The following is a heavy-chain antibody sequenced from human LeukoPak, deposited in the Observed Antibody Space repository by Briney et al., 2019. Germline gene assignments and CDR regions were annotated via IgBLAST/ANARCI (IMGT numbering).Heavy chain of an antibody. CDR1: GFTFSSYN. J-gene: IGHJ4*02. Sequence: GGSLRLSCAASGFTFSSYNMNWVRQAPGKGLEWISSSSSSGSYKNYADSVKGRFTISRDNAKNSLYLQMNSLRGEDTAVYYCARDFQNIATDYWGQGTLVTVSS. CDR2: SSSSGSYK. V-gene: IGHV3-21*01. CDR3: ARDFQNIATDY. D-gene: IGHD2/OR15-2a*01.